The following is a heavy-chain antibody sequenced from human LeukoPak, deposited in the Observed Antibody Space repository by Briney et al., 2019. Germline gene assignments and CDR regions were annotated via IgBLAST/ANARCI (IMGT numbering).Heavy chain of an antibody. CDR1: GYTFSSYG. J-gene: IGHJ4*02. CDR2: FNAGNADT. V-gene: IGHV1-3*01. CDR3: ARELWNGEFDY. D-gene: IGHD1-1*01. Sequence: GASVKVSCKASGYTFSSYGMHWVRQAPGQRLEWMGMFNAGNADTNYPQKFQGRVTITRDTSASTAYMELSSLGSEDTAVYYCARELWNGEFDYWGQGTLVTVSS.